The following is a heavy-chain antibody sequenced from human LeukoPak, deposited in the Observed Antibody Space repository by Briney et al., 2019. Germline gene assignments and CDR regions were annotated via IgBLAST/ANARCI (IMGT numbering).Heavy chain of an antibody. D-gene: IGHD2-2*01. Sequence: PGRSLRLSCAASGFTFSSYAMHWVRQAPGKGLEWVAVISYDGSNKYYADSVKGRFTIPRDNSKNTLYLQMNSLRAEDTAVYYCAREYCSSTSCPSDYWGQGTLVTVSS. V-gene: IGHV3-30-3*01. CDR3: AREYCSSTSCPSDY. CDR2: ISYDGSNK. J-gene: IGHJ4*02. CDR1: GFTFSSYA.